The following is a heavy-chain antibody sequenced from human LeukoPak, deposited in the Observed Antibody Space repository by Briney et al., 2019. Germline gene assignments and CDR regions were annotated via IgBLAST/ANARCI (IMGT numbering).Heavy chain of an antibody. Sequence: GGSLRLSCVPSGFSFSNYAMSWVRQAPGKGLEWVSAISGSGESTYYADSVKGRFTISRENSKSTLYLQMNSLRAEDTALYYCAKARGYSSSSENNWFDPWGQGTLVTVSS. J-gene: IGHJ5*02. CDR2: ISGSGEST. CDR3: AKARGYSSSSENNWFDP. D-gene: IGHD6-6*01. CDR1: GFSFSNYA. V-gene: IGHV3-23*01.